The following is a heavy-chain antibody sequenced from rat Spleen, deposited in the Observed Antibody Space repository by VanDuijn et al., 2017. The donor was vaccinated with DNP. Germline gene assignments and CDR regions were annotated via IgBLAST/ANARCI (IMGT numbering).Heavy chain of an antibody. V-gene: IGHV3-3*01. CDR1: YYSITSSYR. J-gene: IGHJ2*01. CDR3: ARSRYNSDNYFDY. Sequence: EVQLQESGPGLVKPSQSLSLTCSVNYYSITSSYRWNWIRLFPGNKLEWMGYINSAGSTDNNPSLKSRISITRETSKNQLFLQMNSVTTEDTATYYWARSRYNSDNYFDYWGPGVMVTVSS. CDR2: INSAGST. D-gene: IGHD4-3*01.